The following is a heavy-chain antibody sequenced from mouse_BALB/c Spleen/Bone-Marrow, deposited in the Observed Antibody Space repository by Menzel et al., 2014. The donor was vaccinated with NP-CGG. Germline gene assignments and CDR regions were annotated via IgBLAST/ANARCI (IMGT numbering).Heavy chain of an antibody. CDR1: GFNIKDTY. V-gene: IGHV14-3*02. Sequence: VQLQQSGPKFGNTGASGKLSSTASGFNIKDTYMHWVKQRPEQGLEWIGWIDPANGNAKYDPNFQDKATITADTSSNTSYLHLSSLTSEDTAVYYCTSGDHLYAMDYLGQATSAAISS. J-gene: IGHJ4*01. CDR3: TSGDHLYAMDY. CDR2: IDPANGNA.